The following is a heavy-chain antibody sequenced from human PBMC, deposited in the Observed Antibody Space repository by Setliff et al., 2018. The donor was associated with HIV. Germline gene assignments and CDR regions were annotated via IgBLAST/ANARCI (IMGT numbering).Heavy chain of an antibody. CDR3: ARDRPHYDYVWGSYPHAFDI. CDR1: GGSISSYY. J-gene: IGHJ3*02. D-gene: IGHD3-16*02. Sequence: KPSETLSLTCTVSGGSISSYYWSWIRQPAGKGLEWIGRIYTSGSTNYNPSLKSRVTMSVDTSKNQFSLKLSSVTAADTAVYYCARDRPHYDYVWGSYPHAFDIWGQGTMVTVSS. V-gene: IGHV4-4*07. CDR2: IYTSGST.